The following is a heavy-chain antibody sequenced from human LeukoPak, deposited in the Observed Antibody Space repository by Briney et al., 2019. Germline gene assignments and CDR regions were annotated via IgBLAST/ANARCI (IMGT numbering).Heavy chain of an antibody. CDR3: AKDRCSNGIGCYYYYMDV. Sequence: GGSLRLSCAASGFTFSSYSMNWVRQAPGKGLEWVPSISSSSSYIYYADSVKGRFRISRDSSKNILYLQMNSLRAEDTAVYYCAKDRCSNGIGCYYYYMDVWGKGTTVTISS. CDR2: ISSSSSYI. V-gene: IGHV3-21*01. D-gene: IGHD2-8*01. CDR1: GFTFSSYS. J-gene: IGHJ6*03.